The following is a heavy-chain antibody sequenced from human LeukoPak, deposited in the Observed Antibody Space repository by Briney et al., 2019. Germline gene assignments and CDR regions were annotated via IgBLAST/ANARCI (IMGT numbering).Heavy chain of an antibody. J-gene: IGHJ4*02. CDR1: GFTFSSYW. CDR2: INSDGSST. D-gene: IGHD3-16*02. Sequence: GGSLRLSCAASGFTFSSYWMHWVRQAPGKGLVWVSLINSDGSSTSYADSVKGRFTISRDNAKNSLFLQMNGLRAEDTAVYYCARGSFLITFGGFIGWGQGTLVTVSS. CDR3: ARGSFLITFGGFIG. V-gene: IGHV3-74*01.